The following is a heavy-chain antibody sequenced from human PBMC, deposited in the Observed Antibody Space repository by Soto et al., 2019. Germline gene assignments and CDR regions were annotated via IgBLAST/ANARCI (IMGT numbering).Heavy chain of an antibody. CDR3: ARRSAVTTFYFYGMDV. CDR1: GDSFNSNW. CDR2: IYPIDSDT. D-gene: IGHD4-17*01. Sequence: GESLKISCKVSGDSFNSNWIAWVRQRRGRGLEWMGIIYPIDSDTRYSPSFQGQVTISVDRSVNSAFLQWRSLKASDTATYYCARRSAVTTFYFYGMDVWGQGTTVTVSS. J-gene: IGHJ6*02. V-gene: IGHV5-51*01.